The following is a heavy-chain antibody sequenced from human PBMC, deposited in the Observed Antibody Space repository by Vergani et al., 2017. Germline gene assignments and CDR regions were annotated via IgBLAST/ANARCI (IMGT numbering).Heavy chain of an antibody. J-gene: IGHJ4*02. V-gene: IGHV3-23*01. Sequence: EVQLLDSGGRLVQPGGSLRLSCVASGFAFSRYAMSWVRQAPGKGLEWVSGLTASGSGISYADSVRGRFTISRDNSKNTLFLQMDSLRAEDTAVYYCAKSGWLQHFGAHYFDSWGQGILVTVSS. CDR1: GFAFSRYA. CDR2: LTASGSGI. CDR3: AKSGWLQHFGAHYFDS. D-gene: IGHD5-24*01.